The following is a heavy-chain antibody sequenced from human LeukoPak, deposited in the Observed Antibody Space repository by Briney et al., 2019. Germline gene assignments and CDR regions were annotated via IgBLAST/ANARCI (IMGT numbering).Heavy chain of an antibody. J-gene: IGHJ4*02. V-gene: IGHV3-30-3*01. D-gene: IGHD3-22*01. Sequence: GGSLRLSCVASDFTFSFYWMTWVRQAPGKGLEWVAVISYDGSNKYYADSVKGRFTISRDNSKNTLYLQMNSLRAEDTAVYYCARVLYYYDSSADFDYWGQGTLVTVSS. CDR1: DFTFSFYW. CDR3: ARVLYYYDSSADFDY. CDR2: ISYDGSNK.